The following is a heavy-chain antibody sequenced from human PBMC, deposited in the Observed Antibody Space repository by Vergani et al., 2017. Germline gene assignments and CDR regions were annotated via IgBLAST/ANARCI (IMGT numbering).Heavy chain of an antibody. V-gene: IGHV3-23*01. CDR3: AKDSAFWSGYSFYFDY. D-gene: IGHD3-3*01. J-gene: IGHJ4*02. CDR2: ISGSGGST. CDR1: GFTFSSYA. Sequence: EVQLLESGGGLVQPGGSLRLSCAASGFTFSSYAMSWVRQAPGKGLEWVSAISGSGGSTYYADSVKGRFTISRDNSKNTLYLQMNRLRAEDTAVYYCAKDSAFWSGYSFYFDYWGQGTLVTVSS.